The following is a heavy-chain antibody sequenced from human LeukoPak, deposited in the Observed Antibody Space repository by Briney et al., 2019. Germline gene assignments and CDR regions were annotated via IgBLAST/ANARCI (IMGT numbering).Heavy chain of an antibody. CDR1: GGSISSYY. Sequence: SETLSLTCTVSGGSISSYYWNWIRHPPGKGLEWIGYIYYSGGTNYNPSLKSRVTISLDTFKNQFSLKLSSVTAADTAVYYCAGASLYYDSSGQRTFDIWGQGTMVTVSS. V-gene: IGHV4-59*01. CDR3: AGASLYYDSSGQRTFDI. CDR2: IYYSGGT. J-gene: IGHJ3*02. D-gene: IGHD3-22*01.